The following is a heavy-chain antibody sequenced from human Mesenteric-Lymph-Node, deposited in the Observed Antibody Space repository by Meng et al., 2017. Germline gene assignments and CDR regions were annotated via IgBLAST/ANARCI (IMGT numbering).Heavy chain of an antibody. J-gene: IGHJ5*02. D-gene: IGHD3-10*01. V-gene: IGHV3-72*01. Sequence: GESLKISCATSGFTFSDHLMDWVRQAPGKGLEWVGRSRNKAKSYTTEYAASVRGRFTISRDDSENSLYLHMNSLKTEDTAVYYCKVVRGVTATNGDWFDPWGQGTLVTGAS. CDR2: SRNKAKSYTT. CDR3: KVVRGVTATNGDWFDP. CDR1: GFTFSDHL.